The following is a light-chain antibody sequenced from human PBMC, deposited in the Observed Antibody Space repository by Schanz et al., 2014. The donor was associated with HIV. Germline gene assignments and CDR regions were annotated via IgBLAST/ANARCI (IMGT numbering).Light chain of an antibody. V-gene: IGLV1-40*01. CDR2: GNT. Sequence: QSVLTQPPSVSGAPGQRVTISCTGSRSNIGAGYDVHWYQQLPGTAPKLLIYGNTNRPSGVPDRFSGSKSGTSVSLAITGLQAEDEADYYCAAWGDSLDGWVFGGGTKLTVL. CDR1: RSNIGAGYD. CDR3: AAWGDSLDGWV. J-gene: IGLJ3*02.